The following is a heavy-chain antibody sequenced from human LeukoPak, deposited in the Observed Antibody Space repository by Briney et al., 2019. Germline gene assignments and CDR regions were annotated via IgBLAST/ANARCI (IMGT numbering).Heavy chain of an antibody. D-gene: IGHD3-22*01. Sequence: SSQTLSLTCTVSAGSISSGDYYWSWIRQPAGKGLEWIGRIYSPGTNYNYNPSLKSRVTISIATSKNQFSLKLTSVTAADTAMYYCARGIGTSYDSSRDAFDMWGKGTMVTVSS. CDR3: ARGIGTSYDSSRDAFDM. CDR1: AGSISSGDYY. J-gene: IGHJ3*02. CDR2: IYSPGT. V-gene: IGHV4-61*02.